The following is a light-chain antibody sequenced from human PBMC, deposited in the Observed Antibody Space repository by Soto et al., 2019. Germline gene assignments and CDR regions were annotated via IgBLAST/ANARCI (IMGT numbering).Light chain of an antibody. Sequence: LTQPASVSGSPGHSITISCTGTSNDVGGYDYVSWYQQHPGKAPKLVIYEVSHRPSGISDRFSGSKSGNTASLTISGLQVEDEADYYCSSYATSSPYVFGPGTKVTVL. J-gene: IGLJ1*01. CDR1: SNDVGGYDY. CDR3: SSYATSSPYV. V-gene: IGLV2-14*01. CDR2: EVS.